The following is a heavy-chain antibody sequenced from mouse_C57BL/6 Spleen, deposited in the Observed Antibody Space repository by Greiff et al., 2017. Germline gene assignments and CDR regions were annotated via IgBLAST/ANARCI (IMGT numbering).Heavy chain of an antibody. CDR2: IDPSDSYT. J-gene: IGHJ1*03. CDR3: ASSGLRYWYFDV. D-gene: IGHD1-1*01. CDR1: GYTFTSYW. Sequence: QVQLKQPGAELVMPGASVKLSCKASGYTFTSYWMHWVKQRPGQSLEWIGEIDPSDSYTNSNQTFKGKSTLTVDKSSSTAYMQLSSLTSEDSAVYYCASSGLRYWYFDVWGTGTTVTVSS. V-gene: IGHV1-69*01.